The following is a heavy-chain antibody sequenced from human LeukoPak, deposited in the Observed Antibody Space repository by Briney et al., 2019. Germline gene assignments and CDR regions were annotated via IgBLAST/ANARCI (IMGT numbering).Heavy chain of an antibody. Sequence: GASVKVSCKASGYSFSDYSMHWVRQAPGQGLEWMGRINPNSGGTSYAQNFQGRVSMTRDTSISTTYMELSGLTSDGTAVYYCARGGSGSGYLYYFDFWGQGTLVSVSS. D-gene: IGHD3-10*01. CDR2: INPNSGGT. J-gene: IGHJ4*02. V-gene: IGHV1-2*06. CDR1: GYSFSDYS. CDR3: ARGGSGSGYLYYFDF.